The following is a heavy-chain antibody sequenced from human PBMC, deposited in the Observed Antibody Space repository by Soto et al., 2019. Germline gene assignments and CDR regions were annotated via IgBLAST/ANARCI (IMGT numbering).Heavy chain of an antibody. CDR2: MNPNSGNT. V-gene: IGHV1-8*01. CDR1: GYTFTSYD. D-gene: IGHD6-13*01. CDR3: ARRGYSSSWYYYYYYGMDV. J-gene: IGHJ6*02. Sequence: QVQLVQSGAEVKKPGASVKVSCKASGYTFTSYDINWVRQATGQGLEWMGWMNPNSGNTGYAQKFQGRVTMTRTTSISTAHMELSSLRSEDTAVYYCARRGYSSSWYYYYYYGMDVWGQGTTVTVSS.